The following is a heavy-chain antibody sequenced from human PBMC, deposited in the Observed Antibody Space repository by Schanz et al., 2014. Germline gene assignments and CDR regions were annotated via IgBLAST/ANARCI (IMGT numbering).Heavy chain of an antibody. CDR1: GFTVSNSY. CDR3: VRLDVHDY. Sequence: DVQLVDSGGGLVQPGGSLRLSCAASGFTVSNSYIHWVRQAPGKGLEWVSTIYSSGSTYYADSVRGRFTISRDNSKSTLYLQMSSLKTEDTAVYYCVRLDVHDYWGQGTLVTVSA. CDR2: IYSSGST. D-gene: IGHD3-16*01. J-gene: IGHJ4*02. V-gene: IGHV3-53*01.